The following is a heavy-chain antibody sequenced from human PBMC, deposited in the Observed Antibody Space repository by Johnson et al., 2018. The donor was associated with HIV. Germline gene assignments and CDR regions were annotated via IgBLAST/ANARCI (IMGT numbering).Heavy chain of an antibody. CDR3: ARGTRGYNLAPDAFDI. D-gene: IGHD5-24*01. CDR1: GFTFNPYG. J-gene: IGHJ3*02. Sequence: QMLLVESGGGVVQPGRSLRLSCAASGFTFNPYGIHWVRRAPGKGLEWVALISYDGSNKYYADSVKGRFTISRDNSKNTLYLQMNSLRAEDTAVYYCARGTRGYNLAPDAFDIWGQGTMVTVSS. V-gene: IGHV3-30*19. CDR2: ISYDGSNK.